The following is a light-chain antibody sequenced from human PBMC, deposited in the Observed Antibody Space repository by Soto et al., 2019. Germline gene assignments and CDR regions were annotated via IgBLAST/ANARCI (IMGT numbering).Light chain of an antibody. J-gene: IGLJ1*01. V-gene: IGLV1-40*01. Sequence: QSALTQPPSVSGAPGQRVSISCTGSSSNIGAGYDVHWFQQLPGTAPKLLIYGSSNRPSGVPDRFSGSKSGTSASLAITGLQAEDEADYYCQSYDSSLSVLYVFGTGTKVTVL. CDR1: SSNIGAGYD. CDR2: GSS. CDR3: QSYDSSLSVLYV.